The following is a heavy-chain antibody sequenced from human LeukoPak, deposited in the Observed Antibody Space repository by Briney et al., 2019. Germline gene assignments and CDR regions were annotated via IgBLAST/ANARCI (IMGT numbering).Heavy chain of an antibody. CDR3: AREPYSVGYVWSRVWYFDL. V-gene: IGHV4-61*02. D-gene: IGHD1-26*01. Sequence: SQTLSLTCTVSGGSIGSGSYYWSWIRQSAGKRLEWIGRIYSSGSTNYNPSLTSRVTISLDTSRNQFSLKLSSVTAADTAIYYCAREPYSVGYVWSRVWYFDLWGRGTLVTVSS. CDR1: GGSIGSGSYY. J-gene: IGHJ2*01. CDR2: IYSSGST.